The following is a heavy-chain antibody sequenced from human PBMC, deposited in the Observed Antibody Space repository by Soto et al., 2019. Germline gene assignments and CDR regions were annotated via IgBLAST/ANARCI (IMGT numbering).Heavy chain of an antibody. D-gene: IGHD6-13*01. Sequence: QVQLVQSVAEVKKPGASVKVSCKASGYTFTIYGISWVRQAPEKRLEWMGWISAYNGTTNYAQKLQCRVTMTTHTSTSTASMELRSLRSADTAVQYSAIDLAAAGPFDYWGQGTLVTVSS. CDR1: GYTFTIYG. CDR3: AIDLAAAGPFDY. CDR2: ISAYNGTT. V-gene: IGHV1-18*01. J-gene: IGHJ4*02.